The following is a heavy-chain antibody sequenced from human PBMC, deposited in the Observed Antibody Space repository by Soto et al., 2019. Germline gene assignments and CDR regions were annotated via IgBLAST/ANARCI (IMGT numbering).Heavy chain of an antibody. V-gene: IGHV4-39*01. CDR1: GGSISSKSYS. J-gene: IGHJ6*02. Sequence: WENLELTCRVPGGSISSKSYSWGGIRQPPGKGLEWIATLYSDRDTYYNPSLKSRVTISADTSQNQFSLDLTSVTATDTAVYFCAIHSGYCRRATCNTQYPFAAWCQGPSV. CDR2: LYSDRDT. D-gene: IGHD2-15*01. CDR3: AIHSGYCRRATCNTQYPFAA.